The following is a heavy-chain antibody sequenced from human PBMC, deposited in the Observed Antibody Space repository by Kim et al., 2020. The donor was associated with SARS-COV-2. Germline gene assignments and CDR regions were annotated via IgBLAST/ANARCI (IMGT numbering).Heavy chain of an antibody. CDR3: AKDPRQQLVWGVYYYGMDV. CDR1: GFTFDDYA. J-gene: IGHJ6*02. V-gene: IGHV3-9*01. CDR2: ISWNSGSI. Sequence: GGSLRLSCAASGFTFDDYAMHWVRQAPGKGLEWVSGISWNSGSIGYADSVKGRFTISRDNAKNSLYLQMNSLRAEDTALYYCAKDPRQQLVWGVYYYGMDVWGQGTTVTVSS. D-gene: IGHD6-13*01.